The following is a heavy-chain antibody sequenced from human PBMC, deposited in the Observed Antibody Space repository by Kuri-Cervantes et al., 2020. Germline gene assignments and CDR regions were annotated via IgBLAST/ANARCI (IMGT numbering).Heavy chain of an antibody. V-gene: IGHV4-4*07. CDR3: AGGGDWPNSKIDY. Sequence: LRLSCTVSGGSISSYYWSCIRQPAGKGLEWIGRIYTSGSTNYNTSLKSRVTMSVDTSKNQFSLKLTSVAAADTAVYYCAGGGDWPNSKIDYWGQGTLVTVSS. CDR1: GGSISSYY. CDR2: IYTSGST. J-gene: IGHJ4*02. D-gene: IGHD2-21*02.